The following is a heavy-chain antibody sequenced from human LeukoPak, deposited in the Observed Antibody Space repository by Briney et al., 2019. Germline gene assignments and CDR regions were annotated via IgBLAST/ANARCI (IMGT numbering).Heavy chain of an antibody. CDR2: ISAYNGNT. V-gene: IGHV1-18*01. D-gene: IGHD4-17*01. Sequence: ASVKVSCKASGYTFTSYGISWVRQAPGQGLEWMGWISAYNGNTNYAQKLQGRVTMTTDTSTSTAYMELRSLRSDDTAVYYCARDHYGDYDILYYYYMDVWGKGTTVTVSS. CDR1: GYTFTSYG. J-gene: IGHJ6*03. CDR3: ARDHYGDYDILYYYYMDV.